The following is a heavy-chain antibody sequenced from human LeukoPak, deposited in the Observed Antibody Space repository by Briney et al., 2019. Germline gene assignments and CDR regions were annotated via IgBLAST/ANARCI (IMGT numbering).Heavy chain of an antibody. CDR3: AREAAGHFDY. J-gene: IGHJ4*02. CDR2: IGTAGDT. CDR1: GFTFSSYD. V-gene: IGHV3-13*01. Sequence: PGGSLRPSCAASGFTFSSYDMHWVRQATGKGLEWVSAIGTAGDTYYPGSVKGRFTTSRENAKNSLYLQMNSLRAGDTAVYYCAREAAGHFDYWGQGTLVTVSS. D-gene: IGHD6-13*01.